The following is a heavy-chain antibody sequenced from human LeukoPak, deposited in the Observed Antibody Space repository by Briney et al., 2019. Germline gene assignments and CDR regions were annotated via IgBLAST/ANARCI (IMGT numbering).Heavy chain of an antibody. V-gene: IGHV3-64*01. D-gene: IGHD1-20*01. CDR2: ISADGIST. CDR3: ARDGEGRHYNWNYHYMDV. CDR1: GFTFSSYA. Sequence: GGSLRLSCAASGFTFSSYAMHWVRQAPGKGLEYVSAISADGISTYYANSVKGRFTISRDNSKNTLYLQMGSLRAEDMAVYYCARDGEGRHYNWNYHYMDVWGKGTTVTVSS. J-gene: IGHJ6*03.